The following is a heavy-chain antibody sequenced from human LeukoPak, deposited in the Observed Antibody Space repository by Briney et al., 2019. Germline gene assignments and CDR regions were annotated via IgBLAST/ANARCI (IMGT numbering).Heavy chain of an antibody. CDR3: ARRPQQLVSWFDA. D-gene: IGHD6-13*01. J-gene: IGHJ5*02. Sequence: SETLSLTCAVYGESFSCYYWSWIRQPPGKGLEWIGEINHSGSTNYNPSLKSRVTISVDTSKNQFSLKLSSVTAADTAVYYCARRPQQLVSWFDAWGQGNLVTVSS. V-gene: IGHV4-34*01. CDR1: GESFSCYY. CDR2: INHSGST.